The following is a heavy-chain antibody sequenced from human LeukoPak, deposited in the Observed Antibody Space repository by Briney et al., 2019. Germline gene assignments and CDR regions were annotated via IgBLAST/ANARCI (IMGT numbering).Heavy chain of an antibody. CDR1: GGTFSSYA. D-gene: IGHD6-13*01. CDR2: IIPILGIA. CDR3: ARDDDDNIAAAGSEDY. Sequence: ASVKVSCKASGGTFSSYAISWVRQAPGQGLGWMGRIIPILGIANYAQKFQGRVTITADKSTSTAYMELSSLRSDDTGIYYCARDDDDNIAAAGSEDYWGQGTLVTVSS. V-gene: IGHV1-69*04. J-gene: IGHJ4*02.